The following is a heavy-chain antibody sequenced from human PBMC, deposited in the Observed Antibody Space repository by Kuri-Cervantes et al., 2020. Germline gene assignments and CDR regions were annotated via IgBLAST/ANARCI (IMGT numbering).Heavy chain of an antibody. CDR1: GYSISSGYY. D-gene: IGHD4-17*01. V-gene: IGHV4-38-2*01. CDR2: IYHSGST. J-gene: IGHJ5*02. CDR3: ARGIGEDPPFAVTTRSAWFDP. Sequence: SQTLSLTCAVSGYSISSGYYWGWIRQPPGKGLEWIGSIYHSGSTYYNPSLKSRVTISVDTSKNQFSLKLSSVTAADTAVYYCARGIGEDPPFAVTTRSAWFDPWGQGTLVTVSS.